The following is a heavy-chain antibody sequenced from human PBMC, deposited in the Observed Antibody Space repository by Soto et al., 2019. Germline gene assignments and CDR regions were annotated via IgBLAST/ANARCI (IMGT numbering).Heavy chain of an antibody. J-gene: IGHJ6*02. Sequence: EVQLVESGGGLVQPGGSLRLPCAASGFTFSSYWMSWVRQAPGKGLEWVANIKQDGSEKYYVDSVKGRFTISRDKAKNSLYLQMNSLRAEDTAVYYCARGYCSSTSCYGGMDVWGQGTTVTVSS. CDR3: ARGYCSSTSCYGGMDV. D-gene: IGHD2-2*01. CDR1: GFTFSSYW. CDR2: IKQDGSEK. V-gene: IGHV3-7*01.